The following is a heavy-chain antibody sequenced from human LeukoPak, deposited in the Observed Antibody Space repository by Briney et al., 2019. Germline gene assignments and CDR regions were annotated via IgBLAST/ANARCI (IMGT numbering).Heavy chain of an antibody. J-gene: IGHJ6*03. CDR2: IYPGDSDT. CDR1: GYSFSTHW. CDR3: ARLYSSTSSPYYYYYYYLDV. D-gene: IGHD6-6*01. V-gene: IGHV5-51*01. Sequence: PGESLKISCEGSGYSFSTHWIGWVRQMPGKGLEWMGIIYPGDSDTRYSPSFQGQVTISADKSITTAYLQWSSPKASDTAMYYCARLYSSTSSPYYYYYYYLDVWGKGTTVTVSS.